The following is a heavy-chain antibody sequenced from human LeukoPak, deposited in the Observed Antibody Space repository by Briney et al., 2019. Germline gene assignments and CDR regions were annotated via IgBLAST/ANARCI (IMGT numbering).Heavy chain of an antibody. CDR2: MLDTVTT. CDR1: GGSMNSHY. J-gene: IGHJ4*02. V-gene: IGHV4-59*11. Sequence: SETLSLTCTVSGGSMNSHYWSWIRQPPGKGLEWIGYMLDTVTTKDNPSLKSRFTLSAGTSKNQFSLRLTSVTAADTAVYYCATIKRGNIYGYFDFWGQGILVTVSS. CDR3: ATIKRGNIYGYFDF. D-gene: IGHD5-18*01.